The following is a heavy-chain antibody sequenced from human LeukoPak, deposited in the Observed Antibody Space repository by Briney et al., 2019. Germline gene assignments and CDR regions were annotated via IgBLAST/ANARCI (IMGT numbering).Heavy chain of an antibody. CDR2: IKQDGSEK. CDR3: ARAGPGYSGYDAHYFDY. J-gene: IGHJ4*02. V-gene: IGHV3-7*01. CDR1: GLTFSSYW. Sequence: GGSLRLSCAASGLTFSSYWMSWVRQAPGKGLEWVANIKQDGSEKYYVDSVKGRFTISRDNAKNSLYLQMNSLRAEDTAVYYCARAGPGYSGYDAHYFDYWGQGTLVTVSS. D-gene: IGHD5-12*01.